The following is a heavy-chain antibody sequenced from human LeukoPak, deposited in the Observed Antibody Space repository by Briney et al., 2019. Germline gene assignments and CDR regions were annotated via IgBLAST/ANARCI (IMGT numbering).Heavy chain of an antibody. J-gene: IGHJ4*02. V-gene: IGHV3-30-3*01. CDR3: AREESGAFIFDY. CDR2: ISYDGSNK. Sequence: GGSLRLSCAASGFTFGSYAMHWVRQAPGKGLEWVAVISYDGSNKYYADSVKGRFTISRDNSKNTLYLQMNSLRAEDTAVYYCAREESGAFIFDYWGQGTLVTVSS. D-gene: IGHD4-17*01. CDR1: GFTFGSYA.